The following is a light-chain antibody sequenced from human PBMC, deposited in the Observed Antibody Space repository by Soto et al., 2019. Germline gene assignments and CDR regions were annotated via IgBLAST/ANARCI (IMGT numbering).Light chain of an antibody. J-gene: IGKJ1*01. V-gene: IGKV3-20*01. Sequence: DIELTQSPGTLSLSPGERVTLSCRASQTVRSGFVAWYQQKPGQAPRLLIYGASTRATGIPVRFSGSGSGTDFPLPISSLEPEDLAVYYCQHYGRSSWTFGQGTKVE. CDR3: QHYGRSSWT. CDR1: QTVRSGF. CDR2: GAS.